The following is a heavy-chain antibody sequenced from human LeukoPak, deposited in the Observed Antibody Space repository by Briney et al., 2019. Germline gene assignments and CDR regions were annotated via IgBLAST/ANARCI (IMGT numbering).Heavy chain of an antibody. CDR1: GGSFSGYY. J-gene: IGHJ6*03. CDR2: INHSGST. D-gene: IGHD3-10*01. CDR3: ARGRWFRWTYYYYMDV. Sequence: SETLSLTCAVYGGSFSGYYWSWIRQPPGKGLEWIGEINHSGSTNYNPSLKGRVTISVDTSKNQFSLKLSSVTAADTAVYYCARGRWFRWTYYYYMDVWGKGTTVTVSS. V-gene: IGHV4-34*01.